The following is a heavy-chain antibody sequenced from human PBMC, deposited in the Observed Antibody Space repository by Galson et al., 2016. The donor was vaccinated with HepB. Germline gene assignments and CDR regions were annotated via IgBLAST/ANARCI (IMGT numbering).Heavy chain of an antibody. V-gene: IGHV3-74*01. CDR3: ARGVRGMGPTYYYFYFMDV. D-gene: IGHD1-26*01. J-gene: IGHJ6*03. Sequence: SLRLSCAASGFSFTSHWMHWVRRAPGKGPVWVSHINSDGRTTRYTDSVKGRFTISRDIAKNTLYLQMNSLRAEDTAVYFCARGVRGMGPTYYYFYFMDVWGKGTAVTVSS. CDR2: INSDGRTT. CDR1: GFSFTSHW.